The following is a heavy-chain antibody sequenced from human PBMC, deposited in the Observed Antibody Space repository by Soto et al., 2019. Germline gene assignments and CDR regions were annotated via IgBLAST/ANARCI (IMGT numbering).Heavy chain of an antibody. CDR1: GGTFSSYT. J-gene: IGHJ4*02. CDR3: SRDNLAAAGLDY. CDR2: IIPILGIA. D-gene: IGHD6-13*01. Sequence: QVQLVQSGAEVKKPGSSVKVSCKASGGTFSSYTISWVRQAPGQGLEWRGRIIPILGIANYAQKFQGRVTIPADKSMSTAYMELSSLRAEDTAVYYCSRDNLAAAGLDYWGQGTLVTVSS. V-gene: IGHV1-69*08.